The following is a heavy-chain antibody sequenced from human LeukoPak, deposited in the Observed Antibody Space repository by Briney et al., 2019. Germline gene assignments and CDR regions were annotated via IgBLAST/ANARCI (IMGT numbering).Heavy chain of an antibody. CDR3: ARDVRGSVTSYFYYYMDV. CDR2: IKQDGSEK. J-gene: IGHJ6*03. Sequence: PGGSLRLSCVASGFTFSSYWMSWVRQAPGKGLEWVAHIKQDGSEKYSVDSVKGRFTISRDNAKNSLYLQMNSLRTEDTAVYYCARDVRGSVTSYFYYYMDVWGKGITVTVSS. V-gene: IGHV3-7*01. CDR1: GFTFSSYW. D-gene: IGHD5-18*01.